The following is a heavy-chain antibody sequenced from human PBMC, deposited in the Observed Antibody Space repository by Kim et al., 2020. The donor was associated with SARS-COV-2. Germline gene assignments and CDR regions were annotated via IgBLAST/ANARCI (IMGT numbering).Heavy chain of an antibody. J-gene: IGHJ2*01. V-gene: IGHV3-33*01. CDR1: GFTFSSYG. D-gene: IGHD3-16*01. Sequence: GGSLRLSCAASGFTFSSYGMHWVRQAPGKGLEWVAVIWYDGSNNYYADSVKGRFTISRDNSKNTLYLQMNSLRAEDTAVSYCARGNGFYVGLGGYFDLWG. CDR3: ARGNGFYVGLGGYFDL. CDR2: IWYDGSNN.